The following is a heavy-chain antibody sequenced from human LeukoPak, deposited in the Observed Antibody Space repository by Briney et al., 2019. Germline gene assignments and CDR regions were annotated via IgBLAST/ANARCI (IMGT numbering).Heavy chain of an antibody. CDR3: ARTRGGFYYDSSGSNYYYYALDV. J-gene: IGHJ6*02. CDR2: IDWDDDT. CDR1: GFSLSTSGMC. D-gene: IGHD3-22*01. V-gene: IGHV2-70*11. Sequence: SGPALVKPTQTLTLTCTFSGFSLSTSGMCLSWIRQPPGKALEWLARIDWDDDTYYSTSLKTRLTISKGTSKNQVVLTMTDMDPADTATYYCARTRGGFYYDSSGSNYYYYALDVWGQGTTVTVSS.